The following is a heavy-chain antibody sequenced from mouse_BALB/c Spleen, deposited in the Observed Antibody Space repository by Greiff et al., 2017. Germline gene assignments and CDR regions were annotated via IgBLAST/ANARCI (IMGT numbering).Heavy chain of an antibody. J-gene: IGHJ3*01. V-gene: IGHV1S81*02. CDR2: INPSNGGT. CDR1: GYTFTSYY. CDR3: TRSDYRYDVAY. Sequence: VKLMESGAELVKPGASVKLSCKASGYTFTSYYMYWVKQRPGQGLEWIGEINPSNGGTNFNEKFKSKATLTVDKSSSTAYMQLSSLTSEDSAVYYCTRSDYRYDVAYWGQGTLVTVSA. D-gene: IGHD2-14*01.